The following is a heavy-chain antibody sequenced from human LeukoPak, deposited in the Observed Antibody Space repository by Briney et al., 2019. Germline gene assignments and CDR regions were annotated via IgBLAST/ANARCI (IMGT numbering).Heavy chain of an antibody. D-gene: IGHD1/OR15-1a*01. J-gene: IGHJ4*02. V-gene: IGHV4-39*07. Sequence: SETLSLTCTVSGASINSDTYYWGWLRQPPGKGLEWIGTHSHSGSAHYNPSLRSRITMSLDTSENQLSLKLYSVTAADTAIYYCARYQTGTMFAVWGQGTLVTISS. CDR3: ARYQTGTMFAV. CDR1: GASINSDTYY. CDR2: HSHSGSA.